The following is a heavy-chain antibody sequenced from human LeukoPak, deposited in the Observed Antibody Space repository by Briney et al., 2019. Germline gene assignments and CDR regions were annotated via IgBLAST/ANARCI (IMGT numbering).Heavy chain of an antibody. CDR3: AKDHGRAFGY. D-gene: IGHD1-26*01. CDR1: VFTFSSYV. V-gene: IGHV3-30*18. J-gene: IGHJ4*02. CDR2: ISYDGSNK. Sequence: RGSLRHSCAASVFTFSSYVMRSVRQAPRKGLEWGAVISYDGSNKYYADSVKSRFTISRDNSKNTLYLQMNSLRAEDTAVYYCAKDHGRAFGYWGQGTLVTVSS.